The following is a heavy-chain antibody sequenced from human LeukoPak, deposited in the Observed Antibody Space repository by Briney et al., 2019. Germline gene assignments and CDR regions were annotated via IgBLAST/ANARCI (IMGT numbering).Heavy chain of an antibody. D-gene: IGHD3-10*01. CDR2: INPSGGST. Sequence: ASVKVSCKASGYTFTSYYMHWVRQAPGQGLEWMGIINPSGGSTSYAQKFQGRVTMTRDMSTSTVYMELSSLRSEDTAVYYCARDGPGIGLWFGELRGYFDYWGQGTLVTVSS. J-gene: IGHJ4*02. CDR3: ARDGPGIGLWFGELRGYFDY. V-gene: IGHV1-46*01. CDR1: GYTFTSYY.